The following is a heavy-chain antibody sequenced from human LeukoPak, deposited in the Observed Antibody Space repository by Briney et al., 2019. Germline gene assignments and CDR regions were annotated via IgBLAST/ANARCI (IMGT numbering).Heavy chain of an antibody. V-gene: IGHV3-43*02. D-gene: IGHD5-12*01. J-gene: IGHJ4*02. Sequence: GGSLRLSCAASGFTFDDYAMHWVRQAPGKGLEWVSLISGHGDSTYYADSVKGRFTISRDNNKNSLYLQMNSLRTEDTALYYCAKDGYGGYDYWGQGTLVTVSS. CDR1: GFTFDDYA. CDR2: ISGHGDST. CDR3: AKDGYGGYDY.